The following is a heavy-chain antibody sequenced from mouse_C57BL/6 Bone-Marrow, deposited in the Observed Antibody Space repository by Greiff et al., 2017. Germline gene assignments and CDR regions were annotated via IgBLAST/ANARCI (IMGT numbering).Heavy chain of an antibody. D-gene: IGHD2-4*01. V-gene: IGHV1-55*01. J-gene: IGHJ1*03. CDR3: ASEGLHRRWYFDV. CDR2: IYPGSGST. Sequence: QVQLQQPGAELVKPGASVKMSCKASGYTFTSYWITWVKQRPGQGLEWIGDIYPGSGSTNYNEKFKSKATLTVDTSSNTAYMQLSSLTSEDSAVYYCASEGLHRRWYFDVWGTGTTVTVSS. CDR1: GYTFTSYW.